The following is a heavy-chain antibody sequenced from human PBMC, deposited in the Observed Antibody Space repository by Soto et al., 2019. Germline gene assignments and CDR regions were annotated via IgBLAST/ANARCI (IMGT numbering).Heavy chain of an antibody. CDR2: IYYSGST. Sequence: PSETLSLTCTVSGGSISSGDYYWSWIRQPPGKGLEWIGYIYYSGSTYYNPSLKSRVTISVDTSKNQFSLKLSSVTAADTAVYYCARRVVTQTGPSFDIWGQGTMVTVSS. CDR3: ARRVVTQTGPSFDI. V-gene: IGHV4-30-4*01. D-gene: IGHD2-21*02. CDR1: GGSISSGDYY. J-gene: IGHJ3*02.